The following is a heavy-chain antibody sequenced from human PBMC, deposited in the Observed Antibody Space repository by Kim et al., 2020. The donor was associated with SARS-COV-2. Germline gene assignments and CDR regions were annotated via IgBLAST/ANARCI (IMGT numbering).Heavy chain of an antibody. J-gene: IGHJ5*02. Sequence: SETLSLTCTVSGDSISSSVYHWGWIRQPPGKGLEWIGSIYYSGSTAYNPSLKSRVTISVDTSKNQFSLKLNSVTAADTAVYYCARHDNRVRGVINYMTFDPWGQGTLVTVPS. CDR1: GDSISSSVYH. CDR2: IYYSGST. D-gene: IGHD3-10*01. V-gene: IGHV4-39*01. CDR3: ARHDNRVRGVINYMTFDP.